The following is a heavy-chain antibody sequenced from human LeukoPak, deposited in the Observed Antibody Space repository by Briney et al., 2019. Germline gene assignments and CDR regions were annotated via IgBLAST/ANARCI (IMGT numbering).Heavy chain of an antibody. D-gene: IGHD6-19*01. V-gene: IGHV1-46*01. CDR3: ATGDYSGYDPGRIAVAGTGDY. Sequence: ASVKVSCKASGYTFTSYYMHWVRQAPGQGLEWMGIINPSGGSTSYAQKFQGRVTMTRDTSTSTVYMELSSLRSEDTAVYYCATGDYSGYDPGRIAVAGTGDYWGQGTLVTVSS. CDR2: INPSGGST. CDR1: GYTFTSYY. J-gene: IGHJ4*02.